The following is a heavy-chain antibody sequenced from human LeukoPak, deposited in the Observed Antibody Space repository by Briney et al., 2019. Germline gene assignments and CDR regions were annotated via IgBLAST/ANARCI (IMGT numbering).Heavy chain of an antibody. J-gene: IGHJ4*02. Sequence: SETLSLTCAVYGGSFSGYYWSWIRQPPGKGLEWIGEINHSGSTNYNPSLKSRVTISVDTSKNQFSLKLTSVTAADTAVYYCAKDGIVVVTAIFDYWGQGTLVTVSS. D-gene: IGHD2-21*02. CDR3: AKDGIVVVTAIFDY. V-gene: IGHV4-34*01. CDR1: GGSFSGYY. CDR2: INHSGST.